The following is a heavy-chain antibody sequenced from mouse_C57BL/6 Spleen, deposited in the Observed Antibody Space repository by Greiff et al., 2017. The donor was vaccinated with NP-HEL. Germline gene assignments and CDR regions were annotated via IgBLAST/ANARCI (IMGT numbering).Heavy chain of an antibody. V-gene: IGHV1-69*01. J-gene: IGHJ2*01. CDR1: GYTFTSYW. Sequence: QVQLQQPGAELVMPGASVKLSCKASGYTFTSYWMHWVKQRPGQGLEWIGEIDPSDSYTKYNQKFKGKSTLTVDKSSSTAYMQLSSLTSEDSAVYYCARRLANGAFDHWGQGTTLTVSS. D-gene: IGHD4-1*01. CDR3: ARRLANGAFDH. CDR2: IDPSDSYT.